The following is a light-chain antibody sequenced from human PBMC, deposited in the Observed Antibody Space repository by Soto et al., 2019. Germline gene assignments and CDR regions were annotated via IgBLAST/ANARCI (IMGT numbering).Light chain of an antibody. CDR1: QSVSSY. CDR3: QQRSNLPGT. Sequence: EVVLTQSPATVSLSPGERATLSCRASQSVSSYLAWYQQKPGQAPRLLIYDASNRATGIPARFSGSGSGTDFTLTISSLEPEDFAVYYCQQRSNLPGTSGQGT. J-gene: IGKJ1*01. V-gene: IGKV3-11*01. CDR2: DAS.